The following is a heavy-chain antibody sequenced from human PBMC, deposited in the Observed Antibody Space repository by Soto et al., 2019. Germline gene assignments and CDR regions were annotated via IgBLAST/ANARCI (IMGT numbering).Heavy chain of an antibody. D-gene: IGHD3-3*01. J-gene: IGHJ5*02. CDR1: GYTFTSYY. CDR2: INPSGGST. V-gene: IGHV1-46*01. CDR3: ARDPGEFLEWLLPEPSWFDP. Sequence: ASVKVSCKASGYTFTSYYMHWVRQAPGQGLEWMGIINPSGGSTSYAQKFQGRVTMTRDTSTSTVYMELSSLRSDDTAVYYFARDPGEFLEWLLPEPSWFDPWGQGTLVTVSS.